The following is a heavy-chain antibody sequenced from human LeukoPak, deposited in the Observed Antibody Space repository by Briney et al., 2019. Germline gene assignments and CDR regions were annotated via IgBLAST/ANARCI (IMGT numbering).Heavy chain of an antibody. Sequence: SETLSLTCTVSDGSISSYYWSWIRQPPGKGLEWIGYIYYSGSTNYNPSLKSRVTISVDTSKNQFSLKLSSVTAADTAVYYCARGLVGAYDTFDIWGQGTMVTVSS. CDR2: IYYSGST. CDR1: DGSISSYY. V-gene: IGHV4-59*01. CDR3: ARGLVGAYDTFDI. D-gene: IGHD1-26*01. J-gene: IGHJ3*02.